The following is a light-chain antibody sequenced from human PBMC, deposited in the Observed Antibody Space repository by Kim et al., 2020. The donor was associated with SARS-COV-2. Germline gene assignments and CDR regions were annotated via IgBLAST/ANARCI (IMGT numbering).Light chain of an antibody. CDR3: QVWDSSSDHPL. J-gene: IGLJ2*01. CDR2: YDS. Sequence: APGKPARITCGGNNIGSKSVHWYQQKPGQAPVLVIYYDSDRPSGIPERFSGSNSGNTATLTISRVEAGDEADYYCQVWDSSSDHPLFGGGTQLTVL. V-gene: IGLV3-21*04. CDR1: NIGSKS.